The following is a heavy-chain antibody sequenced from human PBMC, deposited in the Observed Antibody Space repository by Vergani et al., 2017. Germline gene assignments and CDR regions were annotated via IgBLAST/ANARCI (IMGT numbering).Heavy chain of an antibody. V-gene: IGHV3-23*01. Sequence: EVQLLESGGGLVQPGGSLRLSCEASGFSFPGYAMSWVRQAPGKGLEWISSVSGSSATPYYADSVKGRFSISRDNSKNTLHLQMNSLRADDTAVYYCTKGSRGYTGYFFDYWGQGTLVTVSS. CDR1: GFSFPGYA. CDR3: TKGSRGYTGYFFDY. J-gene: IGHJ4*02. D-gene: IGHD5-12*01. CDR2: VSGSSATP.